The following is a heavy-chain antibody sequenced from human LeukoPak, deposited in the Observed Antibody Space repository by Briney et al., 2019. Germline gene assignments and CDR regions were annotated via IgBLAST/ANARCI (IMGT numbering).Heavy chain of an antibody. V-gene: IGHV1-46*01. CDR2: INPSGGST. CDR1: GYTFTSYY. D-gene: IGHD5-24*01. Sequence: ASVKVSCKASGYTFTSYYIHWVRQAPGQGLEWMGLINPSGGSTNYAQKFQGRVTTTRDTSTSTVYMELSSLRSDDTAVYYCARVLNGYNIRDYFDYWGQGTLVTVSS. J-gene: IGHJ4*02. CDR3: ARVLNGYNIRDYFDY.